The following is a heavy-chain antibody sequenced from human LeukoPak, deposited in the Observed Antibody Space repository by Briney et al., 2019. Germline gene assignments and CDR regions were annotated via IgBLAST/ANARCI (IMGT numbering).Heavy chain of an antibody. V-gene: IGHV3-23*01. Sequence: GGSLRLSCAASGFTFSNYAMTWVRQAPGKGPEWVSCISGEAGDTYYADSVKGRFTISRDNSKNTLYLQVNSLRAEDTAIYYCARDYKDGGSGSDCIGGPVDYWGQGTRVTVSA. D-gene: IGHD3-10*01. CDR1: GFTFSNYA. CDR3: ARDYKDGGSGSDCIGGPVDY. CDR2: ISGEAGDT. J-gene: IGHJ4*02.